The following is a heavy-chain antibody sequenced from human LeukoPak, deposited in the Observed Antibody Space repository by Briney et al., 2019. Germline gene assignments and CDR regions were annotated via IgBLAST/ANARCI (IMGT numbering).Heavy chain of an antibody. CDR2: IYTSGST. D-gene: IGHD3-10*01. Sequence: KASETLSLTCTVSGGSISYYYWTWIRQPAGKGLEWIGRIYTSGSTNYNPSLKSRVTMSVDTSKNQFSLKLTSVTAADTAVYYCAREGEDGSGSYYYWGQGTLVTVSS. CDR1: GGSISYYY. V-gene: IGHV4-4*07. J-gene: IGHJ4*02. CDR3: AREGEDGSGSYYY.